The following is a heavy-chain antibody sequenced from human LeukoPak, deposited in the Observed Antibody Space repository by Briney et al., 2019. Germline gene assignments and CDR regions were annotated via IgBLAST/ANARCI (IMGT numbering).Heavy chain of an antibody. D-gene: IGHD3-22*01. CDR1: GFTFSGYW. J-gene: IGHJ4*02. Sequence: AVTLRLSCAASGFTFSGYWMSWVRHAPGKGLEWVCRIKSKADGGTIDYYGPVRGRFTITTDDSKNTLYLQMNSLKTEDTAVYYCTTDLYNVCSVYYYDYWGQGTLVTVSS. CDR3: TTDLYNVCSVYYYDY. V-gene: IGHV3-15*01. CDR2: IKSKADGGTI.